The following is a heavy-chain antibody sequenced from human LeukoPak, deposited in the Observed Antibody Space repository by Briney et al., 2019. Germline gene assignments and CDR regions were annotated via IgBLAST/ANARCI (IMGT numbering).Heavy chain of an antibody. V-gene: IGHV3-21*01. J-gene: IGHJ4*02. D-gene: IGHD2-2*01. Sequence: GGSLRLSCAASGFSFSSYSMKWVRQAPGKGLEWVSSVSSSSSYIYYADSVKGRFTISRDNAKNSLYLQMNSLRAEDTAVYYCARTPVGVSAGDYYFDYWGQGTLVTVSS. CDR3: ARTPVGVSAGDYYFDY. CDR1: GFSFSSYS. CDR2: VSSSSSYI.